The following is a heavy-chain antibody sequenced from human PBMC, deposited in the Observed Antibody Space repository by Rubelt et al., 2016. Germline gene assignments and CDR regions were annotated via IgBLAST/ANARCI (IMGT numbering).Heavy chain of an antibody. CDR2: ISSSGSNI. CDR3: AREASYRYGDYVDY. J-gene: IGHJ4*02. Sequence: KRGRSLRLSCAASGFSFDDYAMHWVRQAPGKGLEWVSSISSSGSNIYYADSVKGRFTISRDNAKNSLYLQMNSLRAEDTAVYYCAREASYRYGDYVDYWGQGTLVTVSS. V-gene: IGHV3-21*01. CDR1: GFSFDDYA. D-gene: IGHD4/OR15-4a*01.